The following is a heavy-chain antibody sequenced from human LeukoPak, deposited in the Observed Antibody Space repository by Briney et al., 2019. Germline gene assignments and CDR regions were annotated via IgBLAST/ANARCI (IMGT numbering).Heavy chain of an antibody. Sequence: GGSLRLSCAASGFTFSSYSMNWVRQAPGKGLEWVSYISSSSSTIYYADSVKGRFTISRDNSKNTLYLQMNSLRAEDTAVYYCARLMGGATIDYWGQGTLVTVSS. CDR2: ISSSSSTI. J-gene: IGHJ4*02. CDR3: ARLMGGATIDY. V-gene: IGHV3-48*01. CDR1: GFTFSSYS. D-gene: IGHD1-26*01.